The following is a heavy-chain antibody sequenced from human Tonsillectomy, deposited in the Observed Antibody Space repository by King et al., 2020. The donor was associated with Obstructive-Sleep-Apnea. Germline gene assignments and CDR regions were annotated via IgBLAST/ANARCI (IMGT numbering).Heavy chain of an antibody. V-gene: IGHV4-39*07. CDR2: IYYSGST. Sequence: VQLQESGPGLVKPSETLSLTCTVSGGSISSSSYYWGWIRQPPGKGLEWIGSIYYSGSTYYNPSLKSRVTISVDTSKNQFSLKLSSVTAADTAVYYCARAPDSDQNPSYWYFDLWGRGTLVTVSS. CDR3: ARAPDSDQNPSYWYFDL. J-gene: IGHJ2*01. CDR1: GGSISSSSYY. D-gene: IGHD2-21*02.